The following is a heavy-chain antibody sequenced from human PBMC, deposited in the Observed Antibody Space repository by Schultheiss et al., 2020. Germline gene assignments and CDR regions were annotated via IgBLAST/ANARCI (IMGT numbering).Heavy chain of an antibody. V-gene: IGHV4-59*12. CDR3: ARVRSGYNYYYYYYMDV. CDR2: IYYSGST. CDR1: GGYY. D-gene: IGHD3-3*01. Sequence: SETLSLTCAVYGGYYWSWIRQAPGKGLQWIGYIYYSGSTNYNPSLKSRVTISVDTSKNQFSLKLSSVTAADTAVYYCARVRSGYNYYYYYYMDVWGKGTTVTVSS. J-gene: IGHJ6*03.